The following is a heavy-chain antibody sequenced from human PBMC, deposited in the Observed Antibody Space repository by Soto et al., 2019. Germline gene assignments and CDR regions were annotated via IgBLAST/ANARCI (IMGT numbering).Heavy chain of an antibody. CDR3: ARGRYGDY. J-gene: IGHJ4*02. D-gene: IGHD1-1*01. Sequence: QVHLVQSGAEVKKPGASVKVSCKGSGYGFTTYGITWVRQAPGQRLEWMAWISAHNGNTNYAQKLQGRVTVTRDTSTSTAYMVLRSLRSDDTVVYYCARGRYGDYWGQGALVTVSS. CDR2: ISAHNGNT. CDR1: GYGFTTYG. V-gene: IGHV1-18*01.